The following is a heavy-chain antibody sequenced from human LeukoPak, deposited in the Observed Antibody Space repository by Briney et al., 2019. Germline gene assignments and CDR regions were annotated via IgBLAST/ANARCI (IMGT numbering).Heavy chain of an antibody. CDR2: IYRGGNI. CDR1: GFTVSNNY. D-gene: IGHD1-26*01. Sequence: PGGSLRLSCAASGFTVSNNYMRWVRQAPGKGLEWVSFIYRGGNIYYADSVKGGFTLSRDDSKNTLYLQMHSLRVEDTAVYYCARGGSNAGYWGQGTLVTVSS. J-gene: IGHJ4*02. V-gene: IGHV3-66*01. CDR3: ARGGSNAGY.